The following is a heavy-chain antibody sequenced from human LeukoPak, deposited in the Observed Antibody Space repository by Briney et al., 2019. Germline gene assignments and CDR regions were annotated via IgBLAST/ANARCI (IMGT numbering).Heavy chain of an antibody. J-gene: IGHJ3*02. CDR1: GDSVSTNSVA. Sequence: SQTLSLTCAISGDSVSTNSVAWNWIRQSPSRGLEWLGRTYYRSKWYNDYAVSVKSRITINPDTSKNQFSLQLNSVTPEDTAVYYCARDQGSRTVYAFDIWGQGTMVTVSS. V-gene: IGHV6-1*01. CDR2: TYYRSKWYN. D-gene: IGHD3-10*01. CDR3: ARDQGSRTVYAFDI.